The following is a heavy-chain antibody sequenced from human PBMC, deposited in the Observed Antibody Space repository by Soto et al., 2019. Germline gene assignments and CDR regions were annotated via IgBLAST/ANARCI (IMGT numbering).Heavy chain of an antibody. V-gene: IGHV3-30-3*01. CDR3: AIVHYRYSTAITYYSRYGMDV. Sequence: QVQLVESGGGVVQPARSLRLSCGASGFAFNSYAMHWIRQAPGKGLEWVAVISSNGTNTYYAASVKRRFTISRDNSKNTLALQMSRLRPEATANYYCAIVHYRYSTAITYYSRYGMDVCGQGTTVTVSP. CDR1: GFAFNSYA. CDR2: ISSNGTNT. D-gene: IGHD4-17*01. J-gene: IGHJ6*01.